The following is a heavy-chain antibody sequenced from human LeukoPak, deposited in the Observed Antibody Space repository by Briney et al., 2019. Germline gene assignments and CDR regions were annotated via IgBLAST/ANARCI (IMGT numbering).Heavy chain of an antibody. V-gene: IGHV4-59*04. D-gene: IGHD3-9*01. CDR1: GGSISSYY. J-gene: IGHJ5*02. Sequence: SETLSLTCTVSGGSISSYYWSWIRQPPGKGLEWIGYIYYSGNTYYNPSLKSRVTISVDTSKNQFSLKLSSVTAADTAVYYCSGESNYDILTGTKNWFDPWGQGTLVTVSS. CDR3: SGESNYDILTGTKNWFDP. CDR2: IYYSGNT.